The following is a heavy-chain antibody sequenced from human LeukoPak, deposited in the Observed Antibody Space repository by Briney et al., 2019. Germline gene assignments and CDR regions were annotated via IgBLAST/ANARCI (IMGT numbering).Heavy chain of an antibody. J-gene: IGHJ4*02. D-gene: IGHD3-16*02. Sequence: SETLSLTCTVSGGSISSYYWSWIRQPPGKGLEWIGYIYYSGSTYYNPSLKSRVTISVDTSKNQFSLKLSSVTAADTAVYYCARAERGYDYVWGSYRYTSATNPFDYWGQGTLVTVSS. CDR1: GGSISSYY. CDR2: IYYSGST. V-gene: IGHV4-59*08. CDR3: ARAERGYDYVWGSYRYTSATNPFDY.